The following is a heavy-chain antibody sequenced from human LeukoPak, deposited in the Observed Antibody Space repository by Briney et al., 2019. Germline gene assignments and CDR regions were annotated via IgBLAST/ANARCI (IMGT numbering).Heavy chain of an antibody. CDR3: ARDVSSWFNGAFDI. CDR1: GYTFTGYY. Sequence: ASVKVSCKASGYTFTGYYMHWVRQAPGQGLEWMGWINPNSGGTNYAQKFQGRVTMTRDTSISTAYMELSRLRSDDTAVYYCARDVSSWFNGAFDIWGQGTMVTVPS. D-gene: IGHD6-13*01. J-gene: IGHJ3*02. V-gene: IGHV1-2*02. CDR2: INPNSGGT.